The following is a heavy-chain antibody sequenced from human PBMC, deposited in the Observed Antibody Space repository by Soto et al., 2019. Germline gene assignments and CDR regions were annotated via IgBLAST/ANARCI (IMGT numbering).Heavy chain of an antibody. CDR2: ISGSGGTT. D-gene: IGHD2-15*01. CDR1: GFTFSSFA. Sequence: GGSLRLSCAASGFTFSSFAMSWVRQAPGKGLEWVSVISGSGGTTFYADFVKGRFTISRDNSKNTLYLQMNSLRAEDTAVYYCAKDWGREGHCSGGNCYSDCWGQGTLVTVSS. J-gene: IGHJ4*02. CDR3: AKDWGREGHCSGGNCYSDC. V-gene: IGHV3-23*01.